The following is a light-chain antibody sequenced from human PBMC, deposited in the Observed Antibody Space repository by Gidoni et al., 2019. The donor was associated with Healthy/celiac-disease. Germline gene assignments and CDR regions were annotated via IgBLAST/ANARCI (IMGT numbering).Light chain of an antibody. V-gene: IGLV2-11*01. J-gene: IGLJ3*02. CDR1: SSDVGGSNY. CDR2: DVS. Sequence: QSALTQPRSASGSPGQPVPISCTGTSSDVGGSNYVSWYQQHPGKAPKLMIYDVSKRPSGVPDRFSGSKSGNAASLTISGLQAEDEADYYCCSYAGSYTLLFGGGTKLTVL. CDR3: CSYAGSYTLL.